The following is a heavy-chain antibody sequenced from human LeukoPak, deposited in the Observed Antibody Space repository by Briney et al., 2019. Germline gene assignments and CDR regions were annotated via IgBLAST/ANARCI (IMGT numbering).Heavy chain of an antibody. V-gene: IGHV6-1*01. Sequence: SQTLSLTCAISGDSVVTNNVAWNWIRQSPSRGLEWLGRTYLRSKWYNEYAVSVKSRITINPDTSRNNFYLQLNSVIPEDTAVYYXTRGKYSGFDIWGQGXMVTV. CDR3: TRGKYSGFDI. J-gene: IGHJ3*02. D-gene: IGHD2-21*01. CDR1: GDSVVTNNVA. CDR2: TYLRSKWYN.